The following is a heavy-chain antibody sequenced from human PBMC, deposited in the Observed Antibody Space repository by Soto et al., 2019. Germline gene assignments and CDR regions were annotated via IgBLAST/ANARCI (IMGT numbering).Heavy chain of an antibody. CDR2: ISDTGRTI. D-gene: IGHD3-16*02. J-gene: IGHJ5*02. CDR3: AVFKEGKIVGLRWLDP. V-gene: IGHV3-11*01. CDR1: GVDFRGSY. Sequence: HLEESGGGLVEPGGSLRLTCVGSGVDFRGSYMNWIRQAPGKGLEWISYISDTGRTIHYADSVKGRFVISRDNSRDSLYLQMNDLRDDDTAIYYCAVFKEGKIVGLRWLDPWGQGTRVTVSS.